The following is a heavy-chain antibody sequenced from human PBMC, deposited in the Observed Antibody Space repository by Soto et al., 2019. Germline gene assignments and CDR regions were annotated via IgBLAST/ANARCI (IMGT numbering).Heavy chain of an antibody. CDR1: GFTFSSYA. CDR3: AKNDYDFWTGYTDY. J-gene: IGHJ4*02. Sequence: PGGSLRLSCAASGFTFSSYAMSWVRQAPGKGLEWVSAISGSGGSTYYADSVKGRFTISRDNSRNTLYLQMNSLRAEDTAVYYCAKNDYDFWTGYTDYRGQGTLVTGST. D-gene: IGHD3-3*01. V-gene: IGHV3-23*01. CDR2: ISGSGGST.